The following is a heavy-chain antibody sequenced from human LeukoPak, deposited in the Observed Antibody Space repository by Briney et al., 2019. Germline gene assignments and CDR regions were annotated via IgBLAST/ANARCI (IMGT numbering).Heavy chain of an antibody. CDR2: ISGSGYNT. D-gene: IGHD1-26*01. CDR3: AKHSGSYFIYYVDS. Sequence: GGSLRLSCAASGFTFSSHGMRWGRQAPGKGLEWVSTISGSGYNTYYADSVKGRFTISRDTAANTLYLQMNSLRAEDTALYYWAKHSGSYFIYYVDSWGQGTLVTVSS. V-gene: IGHV3-23*01. CDR1: GFTFSSHG. J-gene: IGHJ4*02.